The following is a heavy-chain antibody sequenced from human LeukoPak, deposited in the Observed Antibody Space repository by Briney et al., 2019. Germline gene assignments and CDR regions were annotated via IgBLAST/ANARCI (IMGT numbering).Heavy chain of an antibody. V-gene: IGHV1-69*04. CDR2: IIPILGIA. D-gene: IGHD1-26*01. J-gene: IGHJ4*02. CDR3: ASARGRWNYFDY. Sequence: SVKVSCKASGGTFSSYAISWVRQAPGQGLEWMGRIIPILGIANYAQKFQGRVTITADESTSTAYMELSSLRSEDTAVYYCASARGRWNYFDYWGQGTLVTVSS. CDR1: GGTFSSYA.